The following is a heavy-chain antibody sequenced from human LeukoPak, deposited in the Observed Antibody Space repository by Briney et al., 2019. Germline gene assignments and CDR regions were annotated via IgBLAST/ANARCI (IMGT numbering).Heavy chain of an antibody. CDR3: ARSRSTGKGVVFDY. CDR2: IYYSGST. D-gene: IGHD1-1*01. J-gene: IGHJ4*02. CDR1: GGSISSYY. Sequence: SETLSLTCTVPGGSISSYYWSWIRQPPGKGLEWLGYIYYSGSTNYNPSLKSRVTISVDTSKNQFSLKLSSVTAADTAVYYCARSRSTGKGVVFDYWGQGTLVTVSS. V-gene: IGHV4-59*08.